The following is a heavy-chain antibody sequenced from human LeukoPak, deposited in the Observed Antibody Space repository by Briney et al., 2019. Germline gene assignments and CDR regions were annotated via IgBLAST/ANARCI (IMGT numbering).Heavy chain of an antibody. CDR2: IYYSGST. CDR1: GGSISSSSYY. J-gene: IGHJ4*02. Sequence: SETLSLTCTVSGGSISSSSYYWGWIRQPSGKGLEWIGSIYYSGSTYYNPSLKSRVTISVDTSKNQFSLKLSSVTAADTAVYYCARVMLYYFDYWGQGTLVTVSS. D-gene: IGHD2-21*01. V-gene: IGHV4-39*01. CDR3: ARVMLYYFDY.